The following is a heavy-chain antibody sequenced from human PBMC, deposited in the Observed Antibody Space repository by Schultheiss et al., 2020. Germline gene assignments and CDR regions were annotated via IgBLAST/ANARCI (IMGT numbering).Heavy chain of an antibody. CDR1: GGSISSYY. CDR2: IYYSGST. Sequence: SETLSLTCTVSGGSISSYYWSWIRQPPGKGLEWIGYIYYSGSTNYNPSLKSRVTLSVDTSKNQFSLKLSSVTAADTAVYYCARRPPWEPFDYWGQGTLVTVSS. J-gene: IGHJ4*02. V-gene: IGHV4-59*01. CDR3: ARRPPWEPFDY. D-gene: IGHD1-26*01.